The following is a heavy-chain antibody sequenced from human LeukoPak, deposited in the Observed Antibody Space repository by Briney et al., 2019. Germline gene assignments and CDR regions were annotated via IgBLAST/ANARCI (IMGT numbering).Heavy chain of an antibody. V-gene: IGHV1-69*01. CDR2: IIPIFGTA. J-gene: IGHJ4*02. CDR1: GVTFSRYA. D-gene: IGHD4/OR15-4a*01. Sequence: SVKVSCKASGVTFSRYAITWVRQAPGQGLEWMGGIIPIFGTANYAQKFQGRVTISADESTTTAYMELSSLRSEDTAVYYCARIAGQDYAFDYWGQGTLVTVSS. CDR3: ARIAGQDYAFDY.